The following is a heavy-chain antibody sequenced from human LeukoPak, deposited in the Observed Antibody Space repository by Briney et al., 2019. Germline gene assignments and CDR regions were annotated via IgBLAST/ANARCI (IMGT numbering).Heavy chain of an antibody. V-gene: IGHV4-34*01. CDR2: INHSGST. Sequence: PSETLSLTCAVYGVSFSGYYWSWIRQPPGKGLEWIGEINHSGSTNYNPSIKGRVTISVDTSKNQFSLKLSSVTAADTAVYYCARGFAYYDFWSGSFLFPYYRDVWGKGTTVTVSS. CDR3: ARGFAYYDFWSGSFLFPYYRDV. D-gene: IGHD3-3*01. J-gene: IGHJ6*03. CDR1: GVSFSGYY.